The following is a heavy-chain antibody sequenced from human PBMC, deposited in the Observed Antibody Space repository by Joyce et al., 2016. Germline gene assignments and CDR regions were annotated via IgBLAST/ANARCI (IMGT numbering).Heavy chain of an antibody. CDR1: GFTFSTSS. Sequence: EVQLVESGGGLVKPGGSLRISCAASGFTFSTSSMSWFRRAPGKGLAWVSAISSDSTYIFDAASVKGRFTVSRDNAKNSLYLQMNSLRAEDTAVFFCARGGIVYDYSMDLWGQGTTVTVSS. D-gene: IGHD3-22*01. CDR3: ARGGIVYDYSMDL. J-gene: IGHJ6*02. V-gene: IGHV3-21*02. CDR2: ISSDSTYI.